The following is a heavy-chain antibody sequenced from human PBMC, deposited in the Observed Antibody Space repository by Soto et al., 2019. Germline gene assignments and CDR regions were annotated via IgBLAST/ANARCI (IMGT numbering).Heavy chain of an antibody. CDR2: ISGSGGST. Sequence: EVQLLESGGGLVQPGGSLRLSCVASGFTFSTYAMSWVRQAPGKGLEWVSAISGSGGSTYYADSVKGRFTISRDNSKNTLYLQMSSLTAEDTAVYYCARGYCSGGSCRFDYWGQGTLVTVSS. D-gene: IGHD2-15*01. CDR1: GFTFSTYA. CDR3: ARGYCSGGSCRFDY. J-gene: IGHJ4*02. V-gene: IGHV3-23*01.